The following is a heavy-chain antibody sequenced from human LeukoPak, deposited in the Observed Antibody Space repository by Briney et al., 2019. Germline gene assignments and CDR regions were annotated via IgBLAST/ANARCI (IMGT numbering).Heavy chain of an antibody. CDR1: GGSFSGYY. V-gene: IGHV4-59*01. Sequence: PSETLSLTCAVYGGSFSGYYWSWIRQPPGKGLEWIGYIYYSGSTNYNPSLKSRVTISVDTSKNQFSLKLSSVTAADTAVYYCARVRSSGWYPGIDCYYYYMDVWGKGTTVTISS. J-gene: IGHJ6*03. D-gene: IGHD6-19*01. CDR2: IYYSGST. CDR3: ARVRSSGWYPGIDCYYYYMDV.